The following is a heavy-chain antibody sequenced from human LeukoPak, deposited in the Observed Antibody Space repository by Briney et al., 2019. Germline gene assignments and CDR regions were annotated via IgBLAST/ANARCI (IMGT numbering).Heavy chain of an antibody. CDR3: ASPGENPGTAMARYYFDY. CDR2: IIPILGIA. J-gene: IGHJ4*02. V-gene: IGHV1-69*02. Sequence: SVKVSCKASGGTFSSYTISWVRQAPGQGLEWMGRIIPILGIANYAQKFQGRVTITADNSTSTAYMELSSLRSEDTAVYYCASPGENPGTAMARYYFDYWGQGTLVTVSS. D-gene: IGHD5-18*01. CDR1: GGTFSSYT.